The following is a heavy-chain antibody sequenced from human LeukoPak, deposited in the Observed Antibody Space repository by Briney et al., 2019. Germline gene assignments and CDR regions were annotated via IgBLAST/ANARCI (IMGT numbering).Heavy chain of an antibody. V-gene: IGHV4-59*01. D-gene: IGHD3-10*01. J-gene: IGHJ2*01. Sequence: SETLSLTCTVSGGSISSYYWSWIRQPPGKGLEWIGYIYYSGSTNYNPSLKSRVTISVDTSKNQFSLKLSSVTAADTAVYYCASGYYGSGSYRSTSFDLWGRGTLVTVSS. CDR2: IYYSGST. CDR1: GGSISSYY. CDR3: ASGYYGSGSYRSTSFDL.